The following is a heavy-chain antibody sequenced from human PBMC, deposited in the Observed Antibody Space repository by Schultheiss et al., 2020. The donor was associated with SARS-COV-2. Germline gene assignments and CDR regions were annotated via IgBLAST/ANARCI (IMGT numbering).Heavy chain of an antibody. CDR2: ISDSDDNT. CDR3: AKGGWLEY. Sequence: GGSLRLSCAASGFTFNSYAMTWVRQAPGKGLEWVSAISDSDDNTYYADSAKGRFTISRDNSKNTLYLQMNSLRAEDTAVYYCAKGGWLEYWGQGTLVTVSS. V-gene: IGHV3-23*01. J-gene: IGHJ4*02. CDR1: GFTFNSYA. D-gene: IGHD3-9*01.